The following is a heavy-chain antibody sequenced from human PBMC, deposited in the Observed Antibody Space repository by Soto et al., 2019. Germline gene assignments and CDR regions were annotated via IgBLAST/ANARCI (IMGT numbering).Heavy chain of an antibody. CDR1: GYSITNTNW. V-gene: IGHV4-28*03. CDR3: ARVPGP. Sequence: SETLSLTCAVSGYSITNTNWWTWVRQPPGKGLGWIGYINHSGSTNYNPSLKSRVTISVDRSKNQFSLKLSSVTAADTAVYYCARVPGPWGQGTLVTVSS. J-gene: IGHJ5*02. CDR2: INHSGST.